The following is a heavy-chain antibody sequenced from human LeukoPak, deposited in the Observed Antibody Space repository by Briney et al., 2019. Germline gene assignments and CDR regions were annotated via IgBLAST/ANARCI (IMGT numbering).Heavy chain of an antibody. CDR1: GGSFSGHH. Sequence: SETLSLTCAVYGGSFSGHHWSWIRQPPGKGLEWIGEINHSGSTNYNSSLKSRVTMSVDTSKNQFSLKLSSVTAADTAVYYCARSVESSSWARRDFDYWGQGTLVTVSS. CDR3: ARSVESSSWARRDFDY. V-gene: IGHV4-34*01. CDR2: INHSGST. D-gene: IGHD6-13*01. J-gene: IGHJ4*02.